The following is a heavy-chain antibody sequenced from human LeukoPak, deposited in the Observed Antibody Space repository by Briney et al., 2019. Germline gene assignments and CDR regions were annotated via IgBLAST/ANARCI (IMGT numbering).Heavy chain of an antibody. V-gene: IGHV3-30-3*01. CDR3: ASGMVAKILGYFDY. J-gene: IGHJ4*02. D-gene: IGHD5-12*01. Sequence: GGSLRLSCAASGFTFSSYAMHWVRQAPGKGLEGVAVISYDGSNKYYADSVKGRFTISRDNSKNTLHLQMNSLRADDTAVYYCASGMVAKILGYFDYWGQGTLVTVSS. CDR1: GFTFSSYA. CDR2: ISYDGSNK.